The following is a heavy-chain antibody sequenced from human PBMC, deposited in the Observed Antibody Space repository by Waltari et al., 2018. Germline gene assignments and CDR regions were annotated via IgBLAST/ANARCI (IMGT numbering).Heavy chain of an antibody. CDR3: ARAPLMVEHKDVGNWFDP. D-gene: IGHD2-8*02. Sequence: QVQLVESGGGVVQPGRSLRLSCAASGFTFSSYAMHWVRQAPGKGLEWVAVISYDGSNKDYADSVKGRFTISRDNSKNTLYLQMNSLRSEDMAGYYCARAPLMVEHKDVGNWFDPWGQGTLVTVSS. J-gene: IGHJ5*02. V-gene: IGHV3-30-3*01. CDR2: ISYDGSNK. CDR1: GFTFSSYA.